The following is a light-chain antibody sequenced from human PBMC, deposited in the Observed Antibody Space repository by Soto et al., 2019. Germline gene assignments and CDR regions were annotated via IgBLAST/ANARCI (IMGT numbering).Light chain of an antibody. CDR2: QDI. CDR3: QAWDSSTVV. CDR1: KLGNKY. Sequence: SYELTRPPSVSVSPGQTASITCSGDKLGNKYACWYQQKPGQSPVLVIYQDIKRPSGIPERFSGSNSGNTATLTISGTQAMAESDYPCQAWDSSTVVFGRGTKVTVL. J-gene: IGLJ2*01. V-gene: IGLV3-1*01.